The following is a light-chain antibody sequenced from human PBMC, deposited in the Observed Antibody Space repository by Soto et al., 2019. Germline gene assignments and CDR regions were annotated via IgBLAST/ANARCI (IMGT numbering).Light chain of an antibody. CDR1: SGDVGRYNY. J-gene: IGLJ3*02. CDR3: YSYAGSNNWV. CDR2: EVN. V-gene: IGLV2-8*01. Sequence: QSALTQPPSASGSPGQSVTISCTGTSGDVGRYNYVSWYQQHPDKAPKLIIYEVNERPSGVPDRFSGSKSGNTASLTVSGHQAEDDADYYCYSYAGSNNWVFGRGTKLIVL.